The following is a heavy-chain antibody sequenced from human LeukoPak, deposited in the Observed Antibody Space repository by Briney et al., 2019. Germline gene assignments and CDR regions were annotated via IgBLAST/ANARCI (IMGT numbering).Heavy chain of an antibody. CDR3: ARSAAYYDILTGYSGYYGMDV. J-gene: IGHJ6*02. V-gene: IGHV4-59*01. CDR1: GGSISSYY. D-gene: IGHD3-9*01. Sequence: SETLSLTCTVSGGSISSYYWSWIRQPPGKGLEWIGYIYYSGRTNYNPSLTSRVTISVDTSKNQFSLKLSSVTAADTAVYYCARSAAYYDILTGYSGYYGMDVWGQGTTVTVSS. CDR2: IYYSGRT.